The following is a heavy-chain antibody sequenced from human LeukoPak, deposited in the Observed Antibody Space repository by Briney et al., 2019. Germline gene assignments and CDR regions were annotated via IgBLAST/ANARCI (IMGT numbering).Heavy chain of an antibody. Sequence: PWETLSLTCTVSPDSTTSNFWSWVRQPPGKGLEWIGEIHRSGSTNYNPSLQSRVTISIDRSKNQIALELSSVTAADTAVYYCAREIVGGFNPGAYWGQGTLVTVSS. J-gene: IGHJ4*01. CDR3: AREIVGGFNPGAY. CDR2: IHRSGST. CDR1: PDSTTSNF. D-gene: IGHD1-14*01. V-gene: IGHV4-4*02.